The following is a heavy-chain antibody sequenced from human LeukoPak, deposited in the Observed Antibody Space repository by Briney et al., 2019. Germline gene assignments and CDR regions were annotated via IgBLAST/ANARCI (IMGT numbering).Heavy chain of an antibody. Sequence: GGSLRLSCAASGFTFSSYAMHWVRQAPGKGLEWVAVISYDGSNKYYADSVKGRFTISRDNSKNTLYLQMNSLRAEDTAVYYCARDLEPYYYYYGMDVWGQGTTVTVSS. CDR1: GFTFSSYA. D-gene: IGHD1-1*01. J-gene: IGHJ6*02. CDR3: ARDLEPYYYYYGMDV. V-gene: IGHV3-30-3*01. CDR2: ISYDGSNK.